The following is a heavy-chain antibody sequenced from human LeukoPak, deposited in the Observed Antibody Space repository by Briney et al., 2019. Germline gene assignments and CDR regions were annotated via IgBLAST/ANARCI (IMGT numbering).Heavy chain of an antibody. CDR3: CLGAGSLYAFDI. CDR1: GGTFSSYA. Sequence: GASVKVSCKASGGTFSSYAISWVRQTPGQGLEWMGGIIPIFGTANYAQKFQGRVTITADKSTSTAYMELSSLRSEDTAVYYCCLGAGSLYAFDIWGQGTMVTVSS. V-gene: IGHV1-69*06. CDR2: IIPIFGTA. J-gene: IGHJ3*02. D-gene: IGHD1-26*01.